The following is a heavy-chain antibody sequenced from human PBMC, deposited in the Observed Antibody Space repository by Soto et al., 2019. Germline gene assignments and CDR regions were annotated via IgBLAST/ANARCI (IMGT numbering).Heavy chain of an antibody. Sequence: PSETLSLTCAVSGGSISSGGYSWSWIRQPPGKGLEWIGYIYHSRSTCYNPSLKSRVTISVDTSKNQFSLKLTSVTAADTAVYYCAAPPGYWGQGTLVTVSS. J-gene: IGHJ4*02. D-gene: IGHD6-6*01. V-gene: IGHV4-30-2*02. CDR3: AAPPGY. CDR2: IYHSRST. CDR1: GGSISSGGYS.